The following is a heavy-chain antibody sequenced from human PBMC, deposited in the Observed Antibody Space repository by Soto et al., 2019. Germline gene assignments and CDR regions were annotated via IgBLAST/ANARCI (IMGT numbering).Heavy chain of an antibody. CDR3: ARLIGNWFDP. J-gene: IGHJ5*02. Sequence: SETLSLTCTVSGGSISSSSYYWGWIRQPPGKGLEWIGSIYYSGSTYYNPSLKSRVPISVDTFKNQFSLKLSSVTAADTAVYYCARLIGNWFDPWGQGTLVTVSS. D-gene: IGHD2-15*01. CDR2: IYYSGST. CDR1: GGSISSSSYY. V-gene: IGHV4-39*01.